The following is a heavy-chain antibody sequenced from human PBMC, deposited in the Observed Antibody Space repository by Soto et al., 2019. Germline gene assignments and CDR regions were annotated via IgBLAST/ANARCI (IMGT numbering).Heavy chain of an antibody. Sequence: ASVKVSCKASGYTFTSYGISWVRQAPGQGLEWMGWISAYNGDTNYAQKLQGRVTMTTDTSTSTAYMELRSLRSDDAAVYYCARDPDYDILTGNDYWGQGTLVTVSS. CDR2: ISAYNGDT. V-gene: IGHV1-18*01. D-gene: IGHD3-9*01. CDR1: GYTFTSYG. CDR3: ARDPDYDILTGNDY. J-gene: IGHJ4*02.